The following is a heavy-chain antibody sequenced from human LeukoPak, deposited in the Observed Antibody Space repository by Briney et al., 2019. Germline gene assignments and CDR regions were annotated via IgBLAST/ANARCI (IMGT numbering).Heavy chain of an antibody. Sequence: SETLSLTCTVSGGPFSGYFWSWIRQSSGKGLEWIGEIHNSGTTNYNPSLNSRVTISEDTSKNQFYLNLSSVTAADTAVYYCARRYYYNLGSFPFDFWGQGTLVTVSS. CDR3: ARRYYYNLGSFPFDF. CDR2: IHNSGTT. CDR1: GGPFSGYF. V-gene: IGHV4-34*01. J-gene: IGHJ4*02. D-gene: IGHD3-10*01.